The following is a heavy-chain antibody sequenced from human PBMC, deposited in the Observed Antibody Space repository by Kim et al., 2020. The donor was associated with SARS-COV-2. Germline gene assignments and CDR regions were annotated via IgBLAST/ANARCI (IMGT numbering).Heavy chain of an antibody. Sequence: GSLRLSWAASGFTFSDYYMSWIRQAPGKGLEWVSYISSSSSYTNYADSVKGRFTISRDNAKNSLYLQMNSLRAEDTAVYYCARTIAAELYWDVWGQGATVTVSS. V-gene: IGHV3-11*06. J-gene: IGHJ6*02. D-gene: IGHD6-13*01. CDR3: ARTIAAELYWDV. CDR2: ISSSSSYT. CDR1: GFTFSDYY.